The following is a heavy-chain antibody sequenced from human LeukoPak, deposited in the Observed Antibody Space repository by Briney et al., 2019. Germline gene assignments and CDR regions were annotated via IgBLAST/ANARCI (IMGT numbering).Heavy chain of an antibody. Sequence: GGSLRLSCAASGFTFSSYSMNWVRQAPGKGLEWVSYISSSGSTIYYADSVKGRFTISRDNAKNSLYLQMNSLRAEDTAVYYCARSGDYYDSSGYYYSPFDYWGQGTLVTVSS. V-gene: IGHV3-48*04. CDR3: ARSGDYYDSSGYYYSPFDY. J-gene: IGHJ4*02. D-gene: IGHD3-22*01. CDR1: GFTFSSYS. CDR2: ISSSGSTI.